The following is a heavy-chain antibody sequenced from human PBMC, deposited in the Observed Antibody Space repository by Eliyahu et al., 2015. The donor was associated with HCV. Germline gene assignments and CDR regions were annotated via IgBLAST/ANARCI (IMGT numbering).Heavy chain of an antibody. J-gene: IGHJ5*02. CDR3: ASGGGGIAVTGTGGWFDP. CDR1: GGPITTYY. V-gene: IGHV4-59*01. Sequence: QVQLQESGPGLVKPSETLSLTCTVSGGPITTYYWSWIRQPPGKGLEWIGYIHYSGSTNYHPSLKSXVTISIDTSKNQFSLNLTSVTAADTAMYYCASGGGGIAVTGTGGWFDPWGQGTLVTVSS. CDR2: IHYSGST. D-gene: IGHD6-19*01.